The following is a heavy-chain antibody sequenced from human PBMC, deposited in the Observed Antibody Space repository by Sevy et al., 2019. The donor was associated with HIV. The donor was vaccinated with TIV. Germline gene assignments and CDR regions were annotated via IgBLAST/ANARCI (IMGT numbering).Heavy chain of an antibody. D-gene: IGHD3-16*01. J-gene: IGHJ6*03. V-gene: IGHV4-61*01. CDR1: GGSVSSGTYY. Sequence: SETLSLSCSVSGGSVSSGTYYWSWIRQPPGKGLEWIGHIYKTGSTNYKLSLQSRVTISVDTSTNQFSLRLRSVTAAHTAVYYCARVPRGQLWYSGSLGGYYYHMDVWGKGTTVTVSS. CDR2: IYKTGST. CDR3: ARVPRGQLWYSGSLGGYYYHMDV.